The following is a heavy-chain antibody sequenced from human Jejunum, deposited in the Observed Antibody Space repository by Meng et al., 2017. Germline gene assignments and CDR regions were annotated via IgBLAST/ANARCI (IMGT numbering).Heavy chain of an antibody. CDR3: AREQYESRGH. CDR2: IYSDGSR. J-gene: IGHJ4*02. V-gene: IGHV3-53*01. CDR1: GFTVSSNY. D-gene: IGHD3-22*01. Sequence: GGSQRLSCAASGFTVSSNYMSWVRQAPGKGLEWVSVIYSDGSRYYADSVKGRFSISRDNSKNTLYLHMNSLRAEDTAVYYCAREQYESRGHWGQGTLVTVSS.